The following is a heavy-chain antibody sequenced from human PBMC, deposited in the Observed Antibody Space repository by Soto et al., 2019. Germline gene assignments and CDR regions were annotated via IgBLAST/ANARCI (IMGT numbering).Heavy chain of an antibody. CDR3: AKDYDYIWGSYPRELEY. Sequence: EVQLLESGGGLVQPGGSLRLSCAASGFTFSNFAMFWVRQAPGKGLEWVSSISRTGGAAHYADSVNGRFTISRDNSKNTLFLQMDSLRAEDTAVYYCAKDYDYIWGSYPRELEYWGQGTLVTVSS. V-gene: IGHV3-23*01. CDR1: GFTFSNFA. CDR2: ISRTGGAA. D-gene: IGHD3-16*02. J-gene: IGHJ4*02.